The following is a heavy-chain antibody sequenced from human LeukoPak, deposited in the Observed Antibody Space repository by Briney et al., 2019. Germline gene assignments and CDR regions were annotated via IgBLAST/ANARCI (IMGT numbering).Heavy chain of an antibody. J-gene: IGHJ4*02. CDR3: TTRNFSSGWILFDY. D-gene: IGHD6-19*01. V-gene: IGHV3-15*01. CDR1: GFTFSNAW. Sequence: GGSLRLSCAASGFTFSNAWMSWVRQAPGKGLEWVGRIKSKTDGGTTDYAAPVKGRFTISRDDSKHTLYLQMNSLKTEDTAVYYCTTRNFSSGWILFDYWGQGTLVTVSS. CDR2: IKSKTDGGTT.